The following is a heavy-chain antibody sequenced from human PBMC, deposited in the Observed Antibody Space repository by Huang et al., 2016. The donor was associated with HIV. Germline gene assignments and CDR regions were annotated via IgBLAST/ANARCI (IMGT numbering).Heavy chain of an antibody. V-gene: IGHV3-7*03. D-gene: IGHD1-7*01. CDR1: TFRFGAYW. CDR3: ATKTAGMDI. CDR2: IRQDESEK. Sequence: VESGGRLVQPGGSIRLSCVGSTFRFGAYWMSWVRQPPGKGRGMGTNIRQDESEKYYVDSVKGRFNISRDNAKKVVFLEMNNVRVEDTATYFCATKTAGMDIWGQGTTVTVS. J-gene: IGHJ6*02.